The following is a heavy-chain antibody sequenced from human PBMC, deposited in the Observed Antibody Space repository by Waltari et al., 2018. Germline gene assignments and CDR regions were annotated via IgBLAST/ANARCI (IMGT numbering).Heavy chain of an antibody. CDR1: GFTFNTDW. CDR3: ARDLGYYTFDC. J-gene: IGHJ4*02. Sequence: EVQLVESGGGLVQPGESLRLSCAASGFTFNTDWMTWVRQAAGRGLEWVAGKKREGRGGWGVGSVKGRFTISGDNVKNSLYLQMNSLRAEDTAVYYCARDLGYYTFDCWGQGTLVTVSS. CDR2: KKREGRGG. V-gene: IGHV3-7*01. D-gene: IGHD1-26*01.